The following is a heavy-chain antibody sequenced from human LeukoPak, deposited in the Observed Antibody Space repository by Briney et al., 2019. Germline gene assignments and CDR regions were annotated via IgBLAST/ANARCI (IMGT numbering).Heavy chain of an antibody. Sequence: PSETLSLTCAVSGDSISTDNWWSWVRQPPGKGLEWIGEFYHRGYTKYNPVFESRVSISADKLQNHFSLKVTSATAADTAVYYCARALLGFGDVTYYYYGMDVWGQGTTVTAS. D-gene: IGHD3-10*01. V-gene: IGHV4-4*02. CDR1: GDSISTDNW. CDR2: FYHRGYT. J-gene: IGHJ6*02. CDR3: ARALLGFGDVTYYYYGMDV.